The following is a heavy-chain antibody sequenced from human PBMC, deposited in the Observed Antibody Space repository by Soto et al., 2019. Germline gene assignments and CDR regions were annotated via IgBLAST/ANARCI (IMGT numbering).Heavy chain of an antibody. Sequence: GGSLRLSCAASGFTFDDYAMHWVRQAPGKGLEWVSGISWNSGSIGYADSVKGRFTISRDNAKNSLYLQMNSLRAEDTALYYCAKDKIAVAGTWWVVDAFAIWGKGTMVTVSS. J-gene: IGHJ3*02. CDR3: AKDKIAVAGTWWVVDAFAI. CDR1: GFTFDDYA. D-gene: IGHD6-19*01. V-gene: IGHV3-9*01. CDR2: ISWNSGSI.